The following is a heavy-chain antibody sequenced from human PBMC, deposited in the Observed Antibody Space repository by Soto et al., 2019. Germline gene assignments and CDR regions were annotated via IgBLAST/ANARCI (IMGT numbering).Heavy chain of an antibody. D-gene: IGHD5-18*01. CDR2: IYYSGST. J-gene: IGHJ5*02. CDR1: GGSISSYY. Sequence: QVQLQESGPGLLKPSETLSLTCTVSGGSISSYYWSWIRQPPGKGLEWIGYIYYSGSTNYNPSLKSRVTISVDTSKNQFSLKLSSVTAADTAVYYCARGLPPTDPWGQGTLVTVSS. CDR3: ARGLPPTDP. V-gene: IGHV4-59*01.